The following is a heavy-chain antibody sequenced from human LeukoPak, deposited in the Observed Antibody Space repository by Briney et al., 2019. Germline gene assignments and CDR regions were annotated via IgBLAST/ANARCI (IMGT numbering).Heavy chain of an antibody. J-gene: IGHJ4*02. D-gene: IGHD5-24*01. CDR2: IYYSGST. V-gene: IGHV4-39*07. Sequence: SETLSLTCTVSGGSISIRSYYWGWIRQPPGKGLEWIGSIYYSGSTYYNPSLKSRVTISVDTSKNQFSLKLSSVTAADTAVYYCARDGDGYPFDYWGQGTLVTVSS. CDR1: GGSISIRSYY. CDR3: ARDGDGYPFDY.